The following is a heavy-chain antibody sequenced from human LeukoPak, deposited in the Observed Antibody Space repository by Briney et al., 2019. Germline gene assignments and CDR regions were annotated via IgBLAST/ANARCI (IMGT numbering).Heavy chain of an antibody. CDR1: GFAFSDYY. V-gene: IGHV3-11*04. CDR2: ISGSGGST. Sequence: PGGSLRLSCAASGFAFSDYYMSWVRQAPGKGLEWVSAISGSGGSTYYADSVKGRFTISRDNTKNSLYLQMNSLRAEDTAVYYCARGYYANYFDYWGQGTLVTVSS. CDR3: ARGYYANYFDY. J-gene: IGHJ4*02. D-gene: IGHD1-26*01.